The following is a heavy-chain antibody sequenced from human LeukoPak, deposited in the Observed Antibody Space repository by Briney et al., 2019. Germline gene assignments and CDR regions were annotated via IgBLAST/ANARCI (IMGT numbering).Heavy chain of an antibody. D-gene: IGHD6-19*01. J-gene: IGHJ5*01. CDR3: AKPISGGLAVTADWFHP. Sequence: AGGSLRLSCTASGFAFSVYAMSWLRQPPGKGLEWVSTINANSGTTSYAASVRGRSTISRDNSKNTLYLQLNTLRADDTATYYCAKPISGGLAVTADWFHPWGQGTLVVVSS. CDR1: GFAFSVYA. CDR2: INANSGTT. V-gene: IGHV3-23*01.